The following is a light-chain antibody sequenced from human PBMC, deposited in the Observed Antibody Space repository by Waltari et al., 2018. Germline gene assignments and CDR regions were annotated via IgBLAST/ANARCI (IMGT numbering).Light chain of an antibody. Sequence: DFQMTQSPSSLSASVVDRLTITCRASQSISTYLNWYQQKPGKAPNLLIYAASSLQSGVPSRFSGSGSGTDFTLTISSLQPEDFATYYCQQSYSPLTFGGGTKVEIK. CDR2: AAS. V-gene: IGKV1-39*01. CDR1: QSISTY. CDR3: QQSYSPLT. J-gene: IGKJ4*01.